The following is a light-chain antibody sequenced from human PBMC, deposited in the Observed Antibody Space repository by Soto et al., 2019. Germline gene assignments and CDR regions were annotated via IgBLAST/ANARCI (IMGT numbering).Light chain of an antibody. CDR3: QQYNNYWT. CDR2: DAS. V-gene: IGKV1-5*01. CDR1: QTISSW. J-gene: IGKJ1*01. Sequence: DIQMTQSPSTLSGSVGDRVSITCRASQTISSWLAWYQQKPGRAPKRLIYDASSLESGVPSRFSGSGSATEFTLTISSLQPDDFATYYCQQYNNYWTFGQGTKVDIK.